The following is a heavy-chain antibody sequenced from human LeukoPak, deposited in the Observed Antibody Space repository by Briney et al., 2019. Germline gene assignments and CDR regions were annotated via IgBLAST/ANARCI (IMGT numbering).Heavy chain of an antibody. CDR3: VRAAYSNEGMDV. J-gene: IGHJ6*03. V-gene: IGHV3-30*03. CDR2: ISYDGSNK. D-gene: IGHD2-15*01. Sequence: GGSLRLSCAASGFTFSSYGMHWVRQAPGKGLEWVAVISYDGSNKYYADSVKGRFTISRDNAKNSLYLQMNSLRVEDTAVYYCVRAAYSNEGMDVWGKGTTVTVSS. CDR1: GFTFSSYG.